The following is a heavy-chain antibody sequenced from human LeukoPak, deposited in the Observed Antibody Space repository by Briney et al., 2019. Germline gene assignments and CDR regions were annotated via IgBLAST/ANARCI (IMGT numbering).Heavy chain of an antibody. CDR1: GFTFSSYW. CDR2: INSDGSST. V-gene: IGHV3-74*01. J-gene: IGHJ6*02. CDR3: ARDEVPYGMDV. Sequence: GGSLRLSCAASGFTFSSYWMHWVRQAPGKGLVWVSRINSDGSSTSYADSVKGRFTITRDNAENTLYLQMNSLRAEDTAVYYCARDEVPYGMDVWGQGTTVTVSS.